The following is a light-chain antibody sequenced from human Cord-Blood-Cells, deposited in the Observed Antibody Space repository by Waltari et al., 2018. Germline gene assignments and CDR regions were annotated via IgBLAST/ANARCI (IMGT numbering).Light chain of an antibody. V-gene: IGKV1-33*01. Sequence: DIQMTQSPSSLSASVGDRVTITCQASQDISNYLNWHQQKPGKAPKLLIYDASNLETGVPSRFSGSGSGTDFIFTISSLQPEDIATYYCQQYDNLPLTFGGGTKVEIK. CDR2: DAS. J-gene: IGKJ4*01. CDR3: QQYDNLPLT. CDR1: QDISNY.